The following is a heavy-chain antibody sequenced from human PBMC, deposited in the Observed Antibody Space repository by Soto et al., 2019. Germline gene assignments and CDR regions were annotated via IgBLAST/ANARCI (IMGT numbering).Heavy chain of an antibody. J-gene: IGHJ4*02. Sequence: SLKISCKGSGYKFIDYWIGWVRQVPGKGLEWMGSIYPGDFDIKYGPSFQGQVTISADKSITTVYLQWSSLKASDTGIYYCARALGGEYYDRRSWYSAYWGQGTQVTVSS. CDR2: IYPGDFDI. V-gene: IGHV5-51*01. CDR1: GYKFIDYW. CDR3: ARALGGEYYDRRSWYSAY. D-gene: IGHD3-16*01.